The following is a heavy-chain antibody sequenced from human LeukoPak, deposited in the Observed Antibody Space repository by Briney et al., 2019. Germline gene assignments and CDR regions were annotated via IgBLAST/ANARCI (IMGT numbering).Heavy chain of an antibody. CDR2: IYSGGST. CDR3: ARTTYDYVWGSYRYTGFDY. Sequence: GGSLRLSCAASGFTVSSNYMSWVRQAPGKGLECVPAIYSGGSTYYADSVKGRFTISRDNSKNTLYLQMNSLRAEDTAVYYCARTTYDYVWGSYRYTGFDYWGQGTLVTVSS. V-gene: IGHV3-53*01. CDR1: GFTVSSNY. J-gene: IGHJ4*02. D-gene: IGHD3-16*02.